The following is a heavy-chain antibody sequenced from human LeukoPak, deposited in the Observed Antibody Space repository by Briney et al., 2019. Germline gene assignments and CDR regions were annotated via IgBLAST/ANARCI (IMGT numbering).Heavy chain of an antibody. J-gene: IGHJ4*02. CDR3: ARDKVSGPTLLDF. CDR2: IRQDGSEF. D-gene: IGHD5/OR15-5a*01. Sequence: GGSLRLSCAASGFTFNNYWMSWVRQVPGKGPEGVANIRQDGSEFYYVDSVKGRFTISRDNAKNSLYLQMDSLRAEDTALYYCARDKVSGPTLLDFWGQGTLVTVS. V-gene: IGHV3-7*01. CDR1: GFTFNNYW.